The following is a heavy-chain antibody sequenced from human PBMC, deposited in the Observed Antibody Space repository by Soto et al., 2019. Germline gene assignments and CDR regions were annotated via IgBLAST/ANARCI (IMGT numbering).Heavy chain of an antibody. J-gene: IGHJ4*02. V-gene: IGHV3-64D*06. Sequence: GRPKRHCKTASGFTISSYGMHWVRQNNGKGLEYVSAICSNGGSTYYADSVKGRFTISRDNSKNTLYLQMSSLRAEDTAVYYCVKVTTKEAAAGLFDYWGQGTLVTVSS. CDR1: GFTISSYG. D-gene: IGHD6-13*01. CDR2: ICSNGGST. CDR3: VKVTTKEAAAGLFDY.